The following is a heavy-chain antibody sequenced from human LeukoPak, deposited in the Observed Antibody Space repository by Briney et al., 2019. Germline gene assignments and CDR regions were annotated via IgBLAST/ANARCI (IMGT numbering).Heavy chain of an antibody. D-gene: IGHD6-19*01. CDR3: ARSYSSGPTEY. J-gene: IGHJ4*02. CDR2: ISSSSTYT. V-gene: IGHV3-11*06. CDR1: GFTFSDYY. Sequence: GGSLRLSCAASGFTFSDYYMSWIRLAPGKGLEWLSYISSSSTYTKYADSVKGRFTVSRDNAKNSLYLQMNSLRAEDTAVYYCARSYSSGPTEYWGQGTLVTVSS.